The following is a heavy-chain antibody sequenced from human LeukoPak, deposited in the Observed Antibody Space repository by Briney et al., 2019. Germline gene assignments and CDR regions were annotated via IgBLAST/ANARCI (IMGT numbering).Heavy chain of an antibody. CDR3: ASADYDMAFDI. V-gene: IGHV4-31*03. J-gene: IGHJ3*02. CDR2: IYYSGST. D-gene: IGHD3-9*01. CDR1: GGSISSGGYY. Sequence: PSETLSLTCTVSGGSISSGGYYWSWIRQHPGKGLEWIGYIYYSGSTDHNPSLKSRFTMSVDTSKNQFSLKLSSVTAADTAVYYCASADYDMAFDIWGQGTMVTVSS.